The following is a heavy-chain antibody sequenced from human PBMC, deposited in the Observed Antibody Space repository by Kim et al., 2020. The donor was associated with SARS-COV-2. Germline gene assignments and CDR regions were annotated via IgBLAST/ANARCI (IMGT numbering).Heavy chain of an antibody. J-gene: IGHJ3*02. V-gene: IGHV3-15*01. CDR1: GFTFSNAW. CDR3: TTDFAPRLDKYSRIADAFDI. CDR2: IKSKTDGGTT. D-gene: IGHD6-6*01. Sequence: GGSLRLSCAASGFTFSNAWMSWVRQAPGKGLEWVGRIKSKTDGGTTDYAAPVKGRFTISRDDSKNTLYLQMNSLKTEDTAVYYCTTDFAPRLDKYSRIADAFDIWGQGTMVTVSS.